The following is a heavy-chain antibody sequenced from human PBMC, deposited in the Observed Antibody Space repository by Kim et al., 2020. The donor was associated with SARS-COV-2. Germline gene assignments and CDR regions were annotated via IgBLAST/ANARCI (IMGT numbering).Heavy chain of an antibody. Sequence: SETLSLTCTVSGGSISSSSYYWGWIRQPPGKGLEWIGSIYYSGSTYYNPSHKSRVTISVDTSKNQFSLKLSSVTAADTAVYYCARGGDYYDSSGKDDAFVXWGQGPMVTVSS. V-gene: IGHV4-39*07. D-gene: IGHD3-22*01. CDR2: IYYSGST. J-gene: IGHJ3*01. CDR1: GGSISSSSYY. CDR3: ARGGDYYDSSGKDDAFVX.